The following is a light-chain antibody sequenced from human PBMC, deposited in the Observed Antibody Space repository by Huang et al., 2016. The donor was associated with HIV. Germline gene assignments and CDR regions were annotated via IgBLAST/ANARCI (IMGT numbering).Light chain of an antibody. CDR3: QQLHTYPST. CDR2: GAS. J-gene: IGKJ5*01. CDR1: QDICTS. Sequence: QLNQSPPSLSASVGDTIIISGRASQDICTSLAWYQQKTGSAPKLLISGASTLQTGGPSLFSGDSAGTVFTLFITGLQPEDFATYDCQQLHTYPSTCGQGTRLDMK. V-gene: IGKV1-9*01.